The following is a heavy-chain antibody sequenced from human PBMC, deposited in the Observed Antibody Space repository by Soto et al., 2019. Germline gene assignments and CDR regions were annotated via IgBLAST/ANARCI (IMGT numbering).Heavy chain of an antibody. CDR3: ARGRIGYYYGMDV. J-gene: IGHJ6*02. Sequence: QVQLQQWGAGLLKPSETLSLTCAVYGGSFSGYYWSWIRQPPGKGLEWIGEINHSGSTNYNPSLKGRVTISVDTSKNQFSLKLSSVTAADTAVYYCARGRIGYYYGMDVWGQGTTVTVSS. D-gene: IGHD3-3*02. V-gene: IGHV4-34*01. CDR1: GGSFSGYY. CDR2: INHSGST.